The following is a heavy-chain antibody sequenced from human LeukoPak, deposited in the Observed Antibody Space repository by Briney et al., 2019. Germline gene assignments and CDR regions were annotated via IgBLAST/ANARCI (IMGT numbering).Heavy chain of an antibody. CDR2: IFHSGIT. CDR3: ASATQCDTTCCYDPKTNWFYP. Sequence: KPSETLSLTCTVSGGSICSSSYYWGWIRQPPGKGLEWLGYIFHSGITYYNPSLESRVTMSVDRSKNQLSLKLRSVTAADPAVYFCASATQCDTTCCYDPKTNWFYPWGQGTPVTVSS. CDR1: GGSICSSSYY. D-gene: IGHD2-2*01. V-gene: IGHV4-39*07. J-gene: IGHJ5*02.